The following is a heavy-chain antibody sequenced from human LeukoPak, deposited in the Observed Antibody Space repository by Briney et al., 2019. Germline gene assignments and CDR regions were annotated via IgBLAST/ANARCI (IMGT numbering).Heavy chain of an antibody. J-gene: IGHJ4*02. CDR1: GFTFSSYG. CDR2: ISGSGDKT. D-gene: IGHD3-3*01. Sequence: GGSLRLSCAASGFTFSSYGMHWVRQAPGKGLEWVSAISGSGDKTYSADSVKGRFTISRDNSKNTLYLQMNSLRAEDTAVYYCAKITIFGVVITSPFDYWGQGTLVTVSS. V-gene: IGHV3-23*01. CDR3: AKITIFGVVITSPFDY.